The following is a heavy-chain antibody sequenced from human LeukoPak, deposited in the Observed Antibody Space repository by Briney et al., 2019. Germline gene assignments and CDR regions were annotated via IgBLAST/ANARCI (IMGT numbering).Heavy chain of an antibody. V-gene: IGHV3-21*01. CDR1: GFTFSSYS. Sequence: AGGSLRLSCAASGFTFSSYSMNWVRQAPGKGLEWVSSISSSSSYIYYADSVKGRFTISRDNAKNSLYLQMNSLRAEDTAVYYCARDQSHGSGFDYYYYGMDVWGQGTTVTVSS. CDR3: ARDQSHGSGFDYYYYGMDV. CDR2: ISSSSSYI. D-gene: IGHD6-19*01. J-gene: IGHJ6*02.